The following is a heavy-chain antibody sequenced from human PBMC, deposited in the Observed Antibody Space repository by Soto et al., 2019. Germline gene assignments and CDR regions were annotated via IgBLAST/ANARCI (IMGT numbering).Heavy chain of an antibody. J-gene: IGHJ4*02. CDR1: GFTFSSYW. D-gene: IGHD6-6*01. Sequence: PGGSLRLSCAASGFTFSSYWMHWVRQAPGKGLVWVARINSDGSSTSYADSVKGRFTISRDTAKNTLYLQMNSLRAEDTAVYYCARGFRIAARRYYFDYWGQGTLVTVSS. CDR3: ARGFRIAARRYYFDY. CDR2: INSDGSST. V-gene: IGHV3-74*01.